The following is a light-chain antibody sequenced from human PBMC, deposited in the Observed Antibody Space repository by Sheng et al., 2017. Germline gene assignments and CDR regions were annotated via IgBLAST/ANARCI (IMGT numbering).Light chain of an antibody. CDR3: GTWDSSLSAGV. J-gene: IGLJ3*02. V-gene: IGLV1-51*01. CDR2: QNT. Sequence: QSVLTQPPSVSAAPGQKVTISCSGGTSNIGSNYVCWYQHLSGTAPKLLIYQNTQRHSGIPDRFSASKSGTSATLGITGVQPGDEAAYYCGTWDSSLSAGVFGGGTRLTVL. CDR1: TSNIGSNY.